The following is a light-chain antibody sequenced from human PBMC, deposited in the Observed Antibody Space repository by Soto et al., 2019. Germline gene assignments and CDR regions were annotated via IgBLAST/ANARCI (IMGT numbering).Light chain of an antibody. CDR1: SSDVGGYNY. J-gene: IGLJ3*02. CDR2: DVS. CDR3: SSYTTSNTLEV. V-gene: IGLV2-14*01. Sequence: QSLLTQPASVSGSPGQSITISCTGTSSDVGGYNYVSWYQQHPGKAPKLMIYDVSNRPSGVSNRFSGSKSGNTASLTISGLQAEDEADYYCSSYTTSNTLEVFGGGTKVTVL.